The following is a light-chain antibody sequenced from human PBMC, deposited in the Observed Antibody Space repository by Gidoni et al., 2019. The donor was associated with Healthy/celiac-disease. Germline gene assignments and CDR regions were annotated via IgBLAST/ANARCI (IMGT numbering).Light chain of an antibody. CDR3: QQSYSTPPT. CDR1: QSISSY. CDR2: AAS. J-gene: IGKJ2*01. V-gene: IGKV1-39*01. Sequence: DIQMTQSPSSLSASVGDRVTITCRASQSISSYLNWYQQKPGKAPKLLIYAASSLQSGVPSRFSGSGSGTDFTLTISSLQPEDFATDYCQQSYSTPPTFXQXTKLXIK.